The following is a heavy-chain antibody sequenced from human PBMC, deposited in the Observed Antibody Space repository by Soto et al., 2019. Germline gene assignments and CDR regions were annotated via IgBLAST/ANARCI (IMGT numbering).Heavy chain of an antibody. CDR2: IIPIFGTA. V-gene: IGHV1-69*01. J-gene: IGHJ4*02. CDR3: ARKAAAPSLFDY. CDR1: GGTSSSYA. Sequence: QVQLVQSGAGVKKLGPSVKASCKASGGTSSSYAISWVRQAPGKGLEWMGGIIPIFGTANYAQKFQGRVTITADESTSTAYMELSSLRSEDTAVYYCARKAAAPSLFDYWGQGTLVTVSS. D-gene: IGHD6-13*01.